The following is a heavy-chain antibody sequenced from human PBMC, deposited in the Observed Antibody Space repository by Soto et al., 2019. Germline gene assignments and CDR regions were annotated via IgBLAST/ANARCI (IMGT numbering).Heavy chain of an antibody. D-gene: IGHD3-10*01. CDR2: ISYDGSNK. J-gene: IGHJ4*02. CDR1: GFPFTAYG. CDR3: VGGQYYFDY. Sequence: QVQLVESGGGVVQPGRSLRLSCAASGFPFTAYGMHWVREGPDKGLEWVAVISYDGSNKFSADSVKGRFTISRDNSKNTLYLQMNSLRPEDTALYYCVGGQYYFDYRGQGTLVTVSS. V-gene: IGHV3-30*03.